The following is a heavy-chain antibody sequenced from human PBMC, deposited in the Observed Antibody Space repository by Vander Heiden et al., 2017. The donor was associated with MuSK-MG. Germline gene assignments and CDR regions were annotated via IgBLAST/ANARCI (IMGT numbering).Heavy chain of an antibody. CDR1: GFTVSDYY. V-gene: IGHV3-72*01. CDR2: MRDKTNRNPT. CDR3: ARGRPLRDMDV. Sequence: DVQVVECGGTLVQPGGSLGLSCAASGFTVSDYYMDWVRQAPGKGLEWVARMRDKTNRNPTSYAASVGGRFYTSRDDSKNTVYLQMNSLKTEDTAVYYCARGRPLRDMDVWGKGTTVIVSS. D-gene: IGHD1-1*01. J-gene: IGHJ6*03.